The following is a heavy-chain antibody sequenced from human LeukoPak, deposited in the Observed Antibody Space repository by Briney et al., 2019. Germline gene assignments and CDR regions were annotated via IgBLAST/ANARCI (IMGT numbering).Heavy chain of an antibody. CDR2: ISSSSSSI. CDR3: ARRGSSNNWYSNGMDV. Sequence: GGSLRLSCAASGFTFSSYWMTWVRQAPGKGLEWVSYISSSSSSIYHADSLKGRFTISRDNAKNSLYLQMNSLRAEDTAVYYCARRGSSNNWYSNGMDVWGQGTTVTVSS. CDR1: GFTFSSYW. V-gene: IGHV3-48*04. D-gene: IGHD1-1*01. J-gene: IGHJ6*02.